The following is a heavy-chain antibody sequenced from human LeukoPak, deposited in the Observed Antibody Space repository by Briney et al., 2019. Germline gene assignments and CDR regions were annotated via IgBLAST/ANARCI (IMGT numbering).Heavy chain of an antibody. Sequence: GGSLRLSCAASGFTFSTYWMGWVRQAPGKGLEWAANINPDESVKNYVDSVRGRFTISRDNAKNSLYFQMDSLTVDDTAVYFCARVRCCEGSGLSFFDPWSQGTLVTVSS. J-gene: IGHJ5*02. D-gene: IGHD6-19*01. CDR2: INPDESVK. CDR1: GFTFSTYW. CDR3: ARVRCCEGSGLSFFDP. V-gene: IGHV3-7*01.